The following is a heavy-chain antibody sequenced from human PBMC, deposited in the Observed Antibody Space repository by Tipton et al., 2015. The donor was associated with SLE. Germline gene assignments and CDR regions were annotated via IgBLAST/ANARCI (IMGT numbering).Heavy chain of an antibody. Sequence: LRLSCSVSGGSVTNYYWSWIRQPPGKGLEWIGYIYYTGTTSYNPSLKSRLIMTVDTSKNQFSLKLTSVTAADTAVYYCAKRNDFWSGYYGYYYGMDVWGQGTTVTVSS. CDR2: IYYTGTT. D-gene: IGHD3-3*01. CDR3: AKRNDFWSGYYGYYYGMDV. V-gene: IGHV4-59*02. CDR1: GGSVTNYY. J-gene: IGHJ6*02.